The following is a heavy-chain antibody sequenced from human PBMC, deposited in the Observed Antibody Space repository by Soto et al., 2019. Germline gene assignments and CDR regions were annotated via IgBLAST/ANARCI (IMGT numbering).Heavy chain of an antibody. J-gene: IGHJ5*02. Sequence: ASVKVSCKASGYTFTSYGISWVRQAPGQGLEWMGWISAYNGNTNYAQKLQGRVTMTTDTSTSTAYMELRSLRSDDTAVYYCAREAYYGSGSYITENWFDPWGQGTLVTVSS. V-gene: IGHV1-18*01. CDR1: GYTFTSYG. CDR2: ISAYNGNT. CDR3: AREAYYGSGSYITENWFDP. D-gene: IGHD3-10*01.